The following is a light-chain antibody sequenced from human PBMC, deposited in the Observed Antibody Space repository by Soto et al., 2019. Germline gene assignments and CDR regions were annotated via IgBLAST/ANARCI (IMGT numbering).Light chain of an antibody. V-gene: IGKV1-5*03. J-gene: IGKJ1*01. CDR2: KAS. Sequence: DIRMIQSPSTLPASVGYRVTITCRASQSVSSWLAWYQQRPGKAPKLLIYKASRLHSGVPSRFSGSGSGTEFTLTISSLQPDDFATYYCQQYVGDSRTFGQGTKVDIK. CDR1: QSVSSW. CDR3: QQYVGDSRT.